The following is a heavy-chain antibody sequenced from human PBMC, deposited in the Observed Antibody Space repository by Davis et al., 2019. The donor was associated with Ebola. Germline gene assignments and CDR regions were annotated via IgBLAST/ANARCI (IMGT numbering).Heavy chain of an antibody. CDR3: AKDHHQLAYYDSSGYYGDY. D-gene: IGHD3-22*01. J-gene: IGHJ4*02. CDR1: GFTFSSYA. V-gene: IGHV3-30*04. CDR2: ISYDGSNK. Sequence: GESLKLSCAASGFTFSSYAMHWVRQAPGKGLEWVAVISYDGSNKYYADSVKGRFTISRDNSKNTLYLQMNSLRAEDTAVYYCAKDHHQLAYYDSSGYYGDYWGQGTLVTVSS.